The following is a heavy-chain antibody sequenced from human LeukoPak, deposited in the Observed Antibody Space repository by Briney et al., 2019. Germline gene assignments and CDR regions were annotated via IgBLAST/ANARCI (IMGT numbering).Heavy chain of an antibody. D-gene: IGHD6-13*01. CDR2: IYYSGST. Sequence: PSETLSLTCTVSGGSISSGDYYWSWIRQPPGKGLEWIGYIYYSGSTYYNPSLKSRVTISVDTSKNQFSLKLSSVTAADTAVYYCARHGPISSSWQNYYYYYYMDVWGKGTTVTVSS. V-gene: IGHV4-30-4*01. CDR3: ARHGPISSSWQNYYYYYYMDV. CDR1: GGSISSGDYY. J-gene: IGHJ6*03.